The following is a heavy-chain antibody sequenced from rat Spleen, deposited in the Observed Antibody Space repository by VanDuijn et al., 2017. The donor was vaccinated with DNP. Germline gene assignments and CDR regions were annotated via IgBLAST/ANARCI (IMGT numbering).Heavy chain of an antibody. CDR3: ARHGYGSYYAMDS. D-gene: IGHD1-3*01. CDR1: GFTFNYYW. CDR2: ITSGSGST. V-gene: IGHV5-31*01. J-gene: IGHJ4*01. Sequence: EVHLVESGGDLVQPGRSLKLSCVASGFTFNYYWMAWVRQVPGKGLEWIASITSGSGSTSYLDSVRGRFTISRDDAKDTLSLQMDSLRSEDTATYYCARHGYGSYYAMDSWGQGTSVTVSS.